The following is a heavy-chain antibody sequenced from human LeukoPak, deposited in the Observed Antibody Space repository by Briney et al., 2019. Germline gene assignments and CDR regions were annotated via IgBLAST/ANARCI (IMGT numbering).Heavy chain of an antibody. J-gene: IGHJ3*02. CDR3: ARLFMIDTFDI. CDR2: IYPGDSDT. D-gene: IGHD3-22*01. CDR1: GYSFMTYW. Sequence: KPGESLKISCQASGYSFMTYWIGWVRQMPGKGLEWMAIIYPGDSDTKYSPSFQDQVTISADKSINTAYLHWRSLKASDTAMYYCARLFMIDTFDIWGLGTVVTVS. V-gene: IGHV5-51*03.